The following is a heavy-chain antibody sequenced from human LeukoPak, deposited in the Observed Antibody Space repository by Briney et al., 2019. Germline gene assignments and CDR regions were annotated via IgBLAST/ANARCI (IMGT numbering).Heavy chain of an antibody. CDR1: GGSFSGYY. CDR3: ARNPSQLLANWFDP. Sequence: SETLSLTCAVYGGSFSGYYWSWIRQHPGKGLEWIGYIYYSGSTYYNPSLKSRVTISVDTSKNQFSLKLSSVTAADTAVYYCARNPSQLLANWFDPWGQGTLVTVSS. V-gene: IGHV4-31*11. D-gene: IGHD2-2*01. CDR2: IYYSGST. J-gene: IGHJ5*02.